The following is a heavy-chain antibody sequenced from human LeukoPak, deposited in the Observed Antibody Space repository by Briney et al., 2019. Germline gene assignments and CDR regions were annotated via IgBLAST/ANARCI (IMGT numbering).Heavy chain of an antibody. CDR1: GGSFSGYY. Sequence: PSETLSLTCAVYGGSFSGYYWSWIRQPPGKGLEWIGEINHSGSTNYIPSLESRVTLSVDTSKNQFSLNPNSVTAADTAVYYCARHRKRSGGYFGSGHDGFDIWGQGTMVTISS. V-gene: IGHV4-34*01. J-gene: IGHJ3*02. CDR3: ARHRKRSGGYFGSGHDGFDI. CDR2: INHSGST. D-gene: IGHD3-22*01.